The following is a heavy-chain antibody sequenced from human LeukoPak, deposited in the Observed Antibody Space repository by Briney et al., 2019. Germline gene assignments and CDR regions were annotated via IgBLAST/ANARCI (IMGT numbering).Heavy chain of an antibody. CDR3: ARGGGSFAPFDI. D-gene: IGHD1-26*01. Sequence: SVKVSRKASGGTFSIYAISWVRQAPGQGLEWMGGIIPIFGTANYAQKFQGRVTITADESTSTAYMELSSLRSEDTAVYYCARGGGSFAPFDIWGQGTMVTVSS. CDR1: GGTFSIYA. V-gene: IGHV1-69*13. CDR2: IIPIFGTA. J-gene: IGHJ3*02.